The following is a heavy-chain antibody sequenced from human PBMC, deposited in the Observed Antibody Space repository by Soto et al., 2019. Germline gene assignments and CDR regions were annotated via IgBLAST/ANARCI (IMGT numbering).Heavy chain of an antibody. CDR2: IYGRGGNA. CDR3: AKGSDFWSGYWWFDP. Sequence: GGSLRLSCAVSGFTFSNYAMSWVRQAPGKGLEWVSAIYGRGGNAHYADSVKGRFTISRDNSRNTLYLQMNSLRADDTAVYYCAKGSDFWSGYWWFDPWGQGTLVTVSS. CDR1: GFTFSNYA. D-gene: IGHD3-3*01. J-gene: IGHJ5*02. V-gene: IGHV3-23*01.